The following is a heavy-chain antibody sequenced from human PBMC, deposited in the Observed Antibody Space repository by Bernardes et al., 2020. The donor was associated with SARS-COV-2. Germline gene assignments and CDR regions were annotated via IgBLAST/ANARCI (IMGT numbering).Heavy chain of an antibody. J-gene: IGHJ4*02. Sequence: GGSLRLSCAASGFTFSSYAMHWVRQAPGKGLEWVAVISYDGSNKYYADSVKGRFTISRDNSKNTLYLQMNSLRAEDTAVYYCARAPGGSYLGGFDYWGQGTLVTVSS. CDR1: GFTFSSYA. D-gene: IGHD1-26*01. V-gene: IGHV3-30-3*01. CDR3: ARAPGGSYLGGFDY. CDR2: ISYDGSNK.